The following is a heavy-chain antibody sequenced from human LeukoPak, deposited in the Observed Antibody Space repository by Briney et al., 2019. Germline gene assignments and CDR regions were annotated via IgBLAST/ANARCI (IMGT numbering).Heavy chain of an antibody. D-gene: IGHD1-26*01. CDR1: GYTFTSYY. J-gene: IGHJ3*02. CDR3: ARDRPIVGATEGLGSLDI. V-gene: IGHV1-46*01. Sequence: ASVKVSCKASGYTFTSYYMHWVRQAPGQGLEWMGIINPSGGSTSYAQKFRGRVTMTRDTSTSTVYMELSSLRSEDTAVYYCARDRPIVGATEGLGSLDIWGQGTMVTVSS. CDR2: INPSGGST.